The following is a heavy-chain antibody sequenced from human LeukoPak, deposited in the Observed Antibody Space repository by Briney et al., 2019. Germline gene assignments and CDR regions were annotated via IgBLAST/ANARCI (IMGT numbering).Heavy chain of an antibody. Sequence: PGGSLRLSCEASGFTFSNNWMTWVRQSPGKGLEWVASVNKDASEKSYLDSVKGRFTISRDNAKTSLYLQMSSLRVEDTAVYYCARASLGATTGSYYFDYWGQGTLVTVSS. CDR1: GFTFSNNW. V-gene: IGHV3-7*04. J-gene: IGHJ4*02. CDR2: VNKDASEK. D-gene: IGHD1-26*01. CDR3: ARASLGATTGSYYFDY.